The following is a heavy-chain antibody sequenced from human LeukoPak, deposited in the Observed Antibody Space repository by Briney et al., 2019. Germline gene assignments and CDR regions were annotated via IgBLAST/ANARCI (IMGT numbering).Heavy chain of an antibody. D-gene: IGHD6-6*01. V-gene: IGHV4-39*01. CDR2: IYYIGIT. CDR3: ARLLQYSSSSRFLLH. CDR1: GGSMRSSSYY. Sequence: PETLSLSCNVSGGSMRSSSYYWGWIRQPPGKGLEWIGSIYYIGITYYNAALKSRVSISVDTPKNQFSLRLSSVTAADTAMYYCARLLQYSSSSRFLLHWGLGTLVTVS. J-gene: IGHJ1*01.